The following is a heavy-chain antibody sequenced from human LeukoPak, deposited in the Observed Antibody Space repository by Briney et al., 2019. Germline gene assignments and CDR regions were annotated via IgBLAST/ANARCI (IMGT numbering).Heavy chain of an antibody. Sequence: SETLSLTCTVSGDSIGRYYWSWIRQPPGKGLEWIGYIYYSGTTNYNPPLKSRVTISVDTSKNQFSLNLTSVTAADTAVYYCARGYRSGYDREGFNYWGQGTLVTVSS. J-gene: IGHJ4*02. V-gene: IGHV4-59*01. CDR1: GDSIGRYY. CDR3: ARGYRSGYDREGFNY. D-gene: IGHD6-19*01. CDR2: IYYSGTT.